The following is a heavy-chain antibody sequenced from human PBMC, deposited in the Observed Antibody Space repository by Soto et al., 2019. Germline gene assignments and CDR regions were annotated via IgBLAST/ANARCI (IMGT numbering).Heavy chain of an antibody. CDR2: IIGSGGST. J-gene: IGHJ4*02. D-gene: IGHD3-22*01. CDR1: GXTFSSYA. V-gene: IGHV3-23*01. CDR3: AKDWGRRITMIVAGAY. Sequence: GSLRLSCAASGXTFSSYAMSWVRQAPGKGLEWVSAIIGSGGSTYYADSVEGRFNISRDNSKNTLYLQMNSLRPEDTAVYYCAKDWGRRITMIVAGAYWGQGTLVTVSS.